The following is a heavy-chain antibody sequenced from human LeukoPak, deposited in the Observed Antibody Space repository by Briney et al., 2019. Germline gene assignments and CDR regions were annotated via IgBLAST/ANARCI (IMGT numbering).Heavy chain of an antibody. CDR2: ISSRSRDV. CDR1: GFIFSSYN. D-gene: IGHD4-17*01. V-gene: IGHV3-21*06. CDR3: ASTIVTTVYPPGWYFDL. J-gene: IGHJ2*01. Sequence: GGSLRLSCAASGFIFSSYNMNWVRQAPGKGLECVSSISSRSRDVYYADSVKGRFTISRDNTKSSLFLQMDSLRAEDTAVYYCASTIVTTVYPPGWYFDLWGRGTQVTVSS.